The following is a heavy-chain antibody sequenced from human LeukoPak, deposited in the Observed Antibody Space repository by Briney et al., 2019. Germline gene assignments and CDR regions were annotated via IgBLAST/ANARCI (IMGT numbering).Heavy chain of an antibody. D-gene: IGHD3-3*01. CDR1: GGSISSGSYY. CDR2: IYTSGST. J-gene: IGHJ4*02. Sequence: SETLSLTCTVSGGSISSGSYYWSWIRQPAGKGLEWIGRIYTSGSTNYNPSLKSRVTISVDTSKNQFSLKLSSVTAADTAVYYCARDERDRFLEWLFFVYWGRGTLVTVSS. CDR3: ARDERDRFLEWLFFVY. V-gene: IGHV4-61*02.